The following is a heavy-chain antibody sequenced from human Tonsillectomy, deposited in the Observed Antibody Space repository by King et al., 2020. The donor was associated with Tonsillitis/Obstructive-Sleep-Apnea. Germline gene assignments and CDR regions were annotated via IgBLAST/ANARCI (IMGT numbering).Heavy chain of an antibody. Sequence: VQLQQWGAGLLKPSETLSLTCAVYGGSFSGYYWSWIRQPPGKGLEGIGEINHSGSTNYNPSLKSRVTISVDTSKNQFSLKLSSLTAADTAVYYCARGPMTTVTTFYYYYYMDVWGKGTTVTVSS. V-gene: IGHV4-34*01. D-gene: IGHD4-11*01. CDR2: INHSGST. CDR1: GGSFSGYY. J-gene: IGHJ6*03. CDR3: ARGPMTTVTTFYYYYYMDV.